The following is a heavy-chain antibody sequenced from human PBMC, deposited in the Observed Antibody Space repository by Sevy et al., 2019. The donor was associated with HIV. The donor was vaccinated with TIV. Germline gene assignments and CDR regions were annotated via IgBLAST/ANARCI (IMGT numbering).Heavy chain of an antibody. Sequence: ASVKVSCKASGYTFTSYAMHWVRQAPGQRLEWMGWINAGNGNTKYSQKFQGGVTITRDTSASTAYMGLSSLRSEDTAVYYCAKLSFYDSSGYGMDVWGQGTTVTVSS. CDR1: GYTFTSYA. J-gene: IGHJ6*02. V-gene: IGHV1-3*01. CDR2: INAGNGNT. CDR3: AKLSFYDSSGYGMDV. D-gene: IGHD3-22*01.